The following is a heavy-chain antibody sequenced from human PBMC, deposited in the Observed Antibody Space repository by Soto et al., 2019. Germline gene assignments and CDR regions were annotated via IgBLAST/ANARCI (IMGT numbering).Heavy chain of an antibody. CDR2: IYYSGST. CDR3: ARTRLHSSSLDY. CDR1: GGSISSSSYY. D-gene: IGHD6-13*01. V-gene: IGHV4-39*01. Sequence: SETLSLTCTVPGGSISSSSYYWGWIRQPPGKGLEWIGSIYYSGSTYYNPSLKSRVTISVDTSKNQFSLKLSSVTAADTAVYYCARTRLHSSSLDYWGQGTLVTVSS. J-gene: IGHJ4*02.